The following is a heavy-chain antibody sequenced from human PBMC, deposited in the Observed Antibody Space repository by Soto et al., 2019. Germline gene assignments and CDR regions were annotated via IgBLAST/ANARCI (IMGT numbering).Heavy chain of an antibody. CDR3: ARQIDYYDSSGYDY. CDR2: IYYSGST. Sequence: PSETLSLTCTVSGGSISSSSYYWGWLRQPPGKGLEWIGSIYYSGSTYYNPSLKSRVTISVDTSKKQFSLKLNPVTAAATAVYYCARQIDYYDSSGYDYWGQGTLVTVSS. V-gene: IGHV4-39*01. D-gene: IGHD3-22*01. J-gene: IGHJ4*02. CDR1: GGSISSSSYY.